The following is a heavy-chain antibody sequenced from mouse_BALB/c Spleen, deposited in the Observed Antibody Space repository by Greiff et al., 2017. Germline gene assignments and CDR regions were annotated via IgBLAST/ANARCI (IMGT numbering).Heavy chain of an antibody. CDR1: GFTFSSFG. D-gene: IGHD1-2*01. Sequence: EVKLVESGGGLVQPGGSRKLSCAASGFTFSSFGMHWVRQAPEKGLEWVAYISSGSSTIYYADTVKGRFTISRDNPKNTLFLQMTSLRSEDTAMYYCARWGYYGEYYYAMDYWGQGTSVTVSS. V-gene: IGHV5-17*02. CDR2: ISSGSSTI. J-gene: IGHJ4*01. CDR3: ARWGYYGEYYYAMDY.